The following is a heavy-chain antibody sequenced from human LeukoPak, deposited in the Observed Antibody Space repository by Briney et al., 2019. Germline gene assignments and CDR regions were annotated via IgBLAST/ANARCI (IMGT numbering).Heavy chain of an antibody. J-gene: IGHJ4*02. CDR3: ARVRGLTTVTTSY. CDR2: ISSSSSTI. CDR1: GFTFSSYS. V-gene: IGHV3-48*01. D-gene: IGHD4-4*01. Sequence: GGALRLSCAASGFTFSSYSMNWVRQAPGKGLEWVSYISSSSSTIYYADSVKGRFTISRENAKNSLYLQMNSLRAEDTAVYYCARVRGLTTVTTSYWGQGTLVTVSS.